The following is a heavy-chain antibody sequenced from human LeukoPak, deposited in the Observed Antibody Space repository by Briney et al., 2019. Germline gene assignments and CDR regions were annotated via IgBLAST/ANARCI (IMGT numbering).Heavy chain of an antibody. CDR2: ISYDGSNK. D-gene: IGHD6-13*01. Sequence: PGRSLRLSCAASGFTFSSYAMHWVRQAPGKGLEWVAVISYDGSNKYYADSVKGRFTISRDNSKNTLYLQMNSLRAEDTAVYYCARDPGSSWYFDNWGQGTLVTVSS. CDR1: GFTFSSYA. CDR3: ARDPGSSWYFDN. V-gene: IGHV3-30-3*01. J-gene: IGHJ4*02.